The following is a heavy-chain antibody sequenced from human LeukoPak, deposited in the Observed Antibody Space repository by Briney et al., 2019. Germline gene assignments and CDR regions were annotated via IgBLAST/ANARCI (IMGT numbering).Heavy chain of an antibody. D-gene: IGHD5-12*01. CDR3: ARAGGYNYHFEN. CDR1: GVSVSSYY. CDR2: MFYSGSA. Sequence: SETLSLTCTVSGVSVSSYYWNWIRQSPGKRLEWIGYMFYSGSAKYNPSLKSRVTISVDSSKNHFSLKLRSVTAADTAVYYCARAGGYNYHFENWGQGMPVAVSS. J-gene: IGHJ4*02. V-gene: IGHV4-59*02.